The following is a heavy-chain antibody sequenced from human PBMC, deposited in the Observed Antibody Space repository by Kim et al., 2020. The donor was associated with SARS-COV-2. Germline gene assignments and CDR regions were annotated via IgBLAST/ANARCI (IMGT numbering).Heavy chain of an antibody. V-gene: IGHV1-18*04. CDR3: ARENTLWFGPNGMDV. J-gene: IGHJ6*02. D-gene: IGHD3-10*01. Sequence: ASVKVSCKASGYTFTSYGISWVRQAPGQGLEWMGWISAYNGNTNYAQKLQGRVTMTTDTSTSTAYMELRSLRSDDTAVYYCARENTLWFGPNGMDVWGQGTTVTVSS. CDR1: GYTFTSYG. CDR2: ISAYNGNT.